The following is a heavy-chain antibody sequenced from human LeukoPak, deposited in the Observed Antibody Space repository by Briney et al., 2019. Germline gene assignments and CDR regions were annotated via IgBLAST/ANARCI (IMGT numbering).Heavy chain of an antibody. CDR1: GFTFSSYS. J-gene: IGHJ4*02. CDR3: AKHPSQLYRGAGDY. Sequence: TPGGSLRLSCAASGFTFSSYSMNWVRQAPGKGLEWVSSISSSSSYIYYADSVKGRFTISRDNAKNSLYLQMNSLRAEDTAVYYCAKHPSQLYRGAGDYWGQGTLVTVSS. CDR2: ISSSSSYI. D-gene: IGHD5-12*01. V-gene: IGHV3-21*01.